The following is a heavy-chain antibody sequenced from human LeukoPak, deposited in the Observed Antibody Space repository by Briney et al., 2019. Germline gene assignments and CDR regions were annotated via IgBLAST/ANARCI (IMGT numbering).Heavy chain of an antibody. Sequence: GGSLRLSCAASGFTFSSYVMHWVRQTPGKGLEWVAILSSDGVDKRYADSVQGRFTVSRDNFKNTLYLQMNSLRAEDTAIYYCARDGTQWLQLREFDYWGQGTLVTVSS. CDR1: GFTFSSYV. D-gene: IGHD5-12*01. J-gene: IGHJ4*02. CDR2: LSSDGVDK. V-gene: IGHV3-30-3*01. CDR3: ARDGTQWLQLREFDY.